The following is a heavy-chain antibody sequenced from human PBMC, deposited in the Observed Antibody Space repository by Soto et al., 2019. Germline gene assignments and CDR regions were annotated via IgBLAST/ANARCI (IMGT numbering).Heavy chain of an antibody. CDR2: ISSSGST. CDR3: ARCLRASYGVRLSYSYYGMDV. CDR1: DGSFSDYY. V-gene: IGHV4-34*01. J-gene: IGHJ6*02. Sequence: QVQLQQWGAGLLKPSETLSLTCTIYDGSFSDYYWGWIRQPPGKGLEWIAEISSSGSTNYNPSLKSRVTISVDTSKNQFSLKLGSVTAADTAVYYCARCLRASYGVRLSYSYYGMDVWGQGTTVTVSS. D-gene: IGHD3-10*01.